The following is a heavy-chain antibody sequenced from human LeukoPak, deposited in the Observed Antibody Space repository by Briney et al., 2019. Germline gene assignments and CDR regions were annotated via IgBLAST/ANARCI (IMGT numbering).Heavy chain of an antibody. J-gene: IGHJ6*02. CDR1: GFTFSSYA. CDR3: VKGMEDYDILTGVLDV. D-gene: IGHD3-9*01. V-gene: IGHV3-64D*06. CDR2: ISSNGGST. Sequence: GGSLRLSCSASGFTFSSYAMHWVRQAPGKGLEYVSAISSNGGSTYYADSVKGRFTISRDNSKNTLYLQMSSLRAEDTAVYYCVKGMEDYDILTGVLDVWGQGTTVAVSS.